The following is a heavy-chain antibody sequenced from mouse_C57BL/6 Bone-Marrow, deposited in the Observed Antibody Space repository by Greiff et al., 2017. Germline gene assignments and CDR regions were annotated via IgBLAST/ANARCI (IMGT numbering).Heavy chain of an antibody. D-gene: IGHD2-4*01. J-gene: IGHJ3*01. Sequence: VQLQQPGAELVKPGASVKLSCKASGYTFTSYWMQWVKQRPGQGLEWIGEIDPSDSYTNYNQKFKGKATLTVDTSSSTAYMQLSSLTSEYSAVYYCAWIYYDSSWFAYWGQGTLVTVSA. CDR3: AWIYYDSSWFAY. CDR1: GYTFTSYW. CDR2: IDPSDSYT. V-gene: IGHV1-50*01.